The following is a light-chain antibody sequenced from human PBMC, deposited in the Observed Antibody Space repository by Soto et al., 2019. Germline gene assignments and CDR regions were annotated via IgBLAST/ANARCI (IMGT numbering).Light chain of an antibody. Sequence: QSVLTQPPSASGTPGQRVTISCSGSSSNIGSNYVYWYQQLPGTAPKLLIYSNKQRPSGVPDRISSSKSGNSASLAISGLQSEDEADYYCAAWDDSLNGYVFGTGTKVTVL. CDR1: SSNIGSNY. CDR3: AAWDDSLNGYV. CDR2: SNK. V-gene: IGLV1-44*01. J-gene: IGLJ1*01.